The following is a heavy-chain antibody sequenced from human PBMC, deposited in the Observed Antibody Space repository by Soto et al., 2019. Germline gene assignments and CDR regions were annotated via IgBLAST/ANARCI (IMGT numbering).Heavy chain of an antibody. J-gene: IGHJ5*02. CDR2: INHSGST. Sequence: SETLSLTCAVYGGSFSGYYWSWIRQPPGKGLEWIGEINHSGSTNYNPSRKSRVTISVDTSKNQFSLKLSSVTAADTAVYYCARGYCSGGSCYNYAWFDPWGQGTLVTVSS. D-gene: IGHD2-15*01. V-gene: IGHV4-34*01. CDR3: ARGYCSGGSCYNYAWFDP. CDR1: GGSFSGYY.